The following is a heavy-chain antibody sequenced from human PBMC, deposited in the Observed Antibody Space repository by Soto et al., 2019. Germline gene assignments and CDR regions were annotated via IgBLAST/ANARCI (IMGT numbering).Heavy chain of an antibody. D-gene: IGHD2-15*01. CDR2: INPNSGGT. Sequence: FTMSSTPWKQQAPGQGLEWMGWINPNSGGTNYAQKFQGRVTMTRDTSISTAYMELSRLRSYDTAVYYCAIQASQEYCSGGTYF. CDR1: FTMSS. V-gene: IGHV1-2*02. J-gene: IGHJ4*01. CDR3: AIQASQEYCSGGTYF.